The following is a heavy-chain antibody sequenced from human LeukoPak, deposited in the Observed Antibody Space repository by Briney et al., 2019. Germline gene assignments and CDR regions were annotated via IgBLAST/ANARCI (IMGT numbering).Heavy chain of an antibody. CDR2: INHSGST. CDR1: GGSFSGYY. CDR3: ARAGYSYGYDGMDV. Sequence: SETLSLTCAVYGGSFSGYYRSWIRQPPGKGLEWIGEINHSGSTNYNPSLKSRVTISVDTSKNQFSLKLSSVTAADTAVYYCARAGYSYGYDGMDVWGQGTTVTVSS. V-gene: IGHV4-34*01. J-gene: IGHJ6*02. D-gene: IGHD5-18*01.